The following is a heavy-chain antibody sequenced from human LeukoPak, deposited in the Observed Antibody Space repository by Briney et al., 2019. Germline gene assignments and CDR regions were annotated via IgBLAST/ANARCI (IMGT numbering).Heavy chain of an antibody. CDR2: IYHSGST. J-gene: IGHJ3*02. Sequence: PSETLSLTCAVSGGSISNGGYSWSWIRQPPGKGLEWIGYIYHSGSTYYNPSLKSRVTISVDRSKNQFSLKLSSVTAADTAVYYCARGGGYCSGGSCSGGAFDIWGQGTMVTVSS. CDR1: GGSISNGGYS. V-gene: IGHV4-30-2*01. CDR3: ARGGGYCSGGSCSGGAFDI. D-gene: IGHD2-15*01.